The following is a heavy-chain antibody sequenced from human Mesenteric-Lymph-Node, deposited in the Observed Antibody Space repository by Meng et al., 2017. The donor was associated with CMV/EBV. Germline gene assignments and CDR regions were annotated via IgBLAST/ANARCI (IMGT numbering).Heavy chain of an antibody. Sequence: SGPTLVKPTETLTLTCIVSGFSLSNARMGVSWIRQPPGQALEWLAHIFSNDGKFYSSSLKSRLTISKGTSKDHVVLTMTNMDPVDTATYYCARLFCGTSSCITAFDSWGQGTLVTVSS. V-gene: IGHV2-26*01. CDR3: ARLFCGTSSCITAFDS. CDR2: IFSNDGK. J-gene: IGHJ4*02. D-gene: IGHD2-2*01. CDR1: GFSLSNARMG.